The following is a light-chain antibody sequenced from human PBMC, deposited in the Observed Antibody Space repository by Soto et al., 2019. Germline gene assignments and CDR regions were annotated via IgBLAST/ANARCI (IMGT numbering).Light chain of an antibody. V-gene: IGLV4-69*01. Sequence: QPVLTQSPSASASLGASVKLTCTLSSGHSSYAIAWHQQQPEKGPRYLMKLNSDGSHRKGDGIPDRFSGSSSGAERYLTIPSLQFEDEADQYGQTRGTGIVVFGGGTKLTVL. CDR2: LNSDGSH. CDR1: SGHSSYA. CDR3: QTRGTGIVV. J-gene: IGLJ2*01.